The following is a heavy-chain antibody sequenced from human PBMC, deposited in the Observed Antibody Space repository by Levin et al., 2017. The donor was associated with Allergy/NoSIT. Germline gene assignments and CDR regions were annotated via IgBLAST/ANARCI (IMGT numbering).Heavy chain of an antibody. D-gene: IGHD6-13*01. CDR3: ARSYSGSWSQSGDFDF. V-gene: IGHV4-39*07. Sequence: SETLSLTCNVSGVSINNNYYWAWIRQPPGKGLEWIGNIYFTENTYYNPSLQSRVAMSLDKSKNHFSLRLTSLTAADTAVYYCARSYSGSWSQSGDFDFWGQGILVTASS. CDR2: IYFTENT. J-gene: IGHJ4*02. CDR1: GVSINNNYY.